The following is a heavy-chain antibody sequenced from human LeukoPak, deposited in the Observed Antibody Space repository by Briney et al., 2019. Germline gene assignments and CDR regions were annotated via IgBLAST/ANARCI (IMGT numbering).Heavy chain of an antibody. V-gene: IGHV4-39*07. Sequence: KASETLSLTCTVSGGSISSSSYYWGWIRQPPGKGLEWIGSIYYSGSTNYNPSLKSRVTISVDTSKNQFSLKLSSVTAADTAVYYCARGGVPAANSRRYYFDYWGQGTLVTVSS. CDR2: IYYSGST. D-gene: IGHD2-2*01. CDR3: ARGGVPAANSRRYYFDY. CDR1: GGSISSSSYY. J-gene: IGHJ4*02.